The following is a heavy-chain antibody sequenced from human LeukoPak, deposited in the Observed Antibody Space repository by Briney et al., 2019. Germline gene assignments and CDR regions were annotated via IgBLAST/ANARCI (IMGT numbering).Heavy chain of an antibody. Sequence: SETLSLTCSVSGVSISSSYRSWIRQPPGKRLEWIGFIHQNGNTNYNPSLKSRVTMSVDTSKNQFSLQMRSVTAADTAVYYCARGYYDSSGYSNAFDIWGQGTMVAV. V-gene: IGHV4-59*01. CDR1: GVSISSSY. CDR3: ARGYYDSSGYSNAFDI. J-gene: IGHJ3*02. D-gene: IGHD3-22*01. CDR2: IHQNGNT.